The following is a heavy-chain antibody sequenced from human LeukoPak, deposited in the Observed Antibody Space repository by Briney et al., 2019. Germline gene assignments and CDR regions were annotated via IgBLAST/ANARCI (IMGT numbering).Heavy chain of an antibody. J-gene: IGHJ4*02. D-gene: IGHD3-10*01. CDR3: AKARVGRYGELDY. CDR2: ISGSGATT. CDR1: GFIFSSYG. V-gene: IGHV3-23*01. Sequence: RAGGSLRLSCAASGFIFSSYGMIWVRQAPGKGLEWVSTISGSGATTYYADSVKGRFTISRDNSKNTLYLQMNSLRAEDTAVYYCAKARVGRYGELDYWGQGTLVTVSS.